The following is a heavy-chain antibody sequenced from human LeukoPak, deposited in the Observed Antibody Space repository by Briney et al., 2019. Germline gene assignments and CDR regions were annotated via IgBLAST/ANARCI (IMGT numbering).Heavy chain of an antibody. CDR2: ISYDGRDK. Sequence: GGSLRLSCAASGFTFRTYGMHWVRQAPGKGLEWVAVISYDGRDKNYVDSVKGRFTIPRDNSKNTLYLQMNSLRAEDTAVYYCAKDHGDYDFDYWGQGTLVTVSS. CDR3: AKDHGDYDFDY. J-gene: IGHJ4*02. CDR1: GFTFRTYG. V-gene: IGHV3-30*18. D-gene: IGHD4-17*01.